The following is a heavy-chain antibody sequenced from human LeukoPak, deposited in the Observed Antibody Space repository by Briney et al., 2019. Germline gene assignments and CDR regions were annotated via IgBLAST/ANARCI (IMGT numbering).Heavy chain of an antibody. V-gene: IGHV4-59*11. Sequence: KPSETLSLTCTVSGASIDGHYWSWIRLPPGKGLEWIGFVYYSGSISYNPSLKSRVTISADTSNNQFSLKLDSVTAADTAVYYCARCSRVAVAGSYGYHSMDVWGRGTTVTVSS. J-gene: IGHJ6*02. CDR1: GASIDGHY. D-gene: IGHD6-19*01. CDR2: VYYSGSI. CDR3: ARCSRVAVAGSYGYHSMDV.